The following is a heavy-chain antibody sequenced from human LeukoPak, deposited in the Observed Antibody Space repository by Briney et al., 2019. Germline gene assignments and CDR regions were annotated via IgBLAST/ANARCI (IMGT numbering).Heavy chain of an antibody. D-gene: IGHD3-22*01. CDR1: GFTVSSNY. CDR3: AGDTSGSDY. V-gene: IGHV3-11*01. J-gene: IGHJ4*02. CDR2: ISGSGNTI. Sequence: GGSLRLSCAASGFTVSSNYMSWIRQAPGKGLEWLSYISGSGNTIYYADSVKGRITISRDNAKNSLCLQINSLRAEDTAVYYCAGDTSGSDYWGQGTLVTVSS.